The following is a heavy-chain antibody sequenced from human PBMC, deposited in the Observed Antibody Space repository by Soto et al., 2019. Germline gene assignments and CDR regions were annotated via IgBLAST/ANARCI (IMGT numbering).Heavy chain of an antibody. J-gene: IGHJ6*02. CDR3: AKGAVAGTPTSYYYSGMDV. D-gene: IGHD6-19*01. Sequence: QVQLLQSGAEVKKPGSSVRVSCEASGGTFRTYAISWVRQAPGQGLEWMGEIIPIFGTVNYAQKFQGRVTITADESTTTVYIDLRSLRSADTAVYYCAKGAVAGTPTSYYYSGMDVWGQGTTVTVSS. CDR2: IIPIFGTV. V-gene: IGHV1-69*12. CDR1: GGTFRTYA.